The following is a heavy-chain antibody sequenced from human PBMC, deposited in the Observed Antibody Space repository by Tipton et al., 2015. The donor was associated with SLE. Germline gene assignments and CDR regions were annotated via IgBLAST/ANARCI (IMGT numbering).Heavy chain of an antibody. CDR3: ALTVLGGGGYCSGCGCYAGDS. CDR1: AYTFTAYY. J-gene: IGHJ4*02. Sequence: QLVQSGAEVKKPGASVKVSCKASAYTFTAYYVHWVRQAPGQGLEWMGWLDPNNGDTHYAQNFQGRVTMTRDTSITTAYMERSRLRADDTAVYCCALTVLGGGGYCSGCGCYAGDSWGQGSLVTVSS. V-gene: IGHV1-2*02. D-gene: IGHD2-15*01. CDR2: LDPNNGDT.